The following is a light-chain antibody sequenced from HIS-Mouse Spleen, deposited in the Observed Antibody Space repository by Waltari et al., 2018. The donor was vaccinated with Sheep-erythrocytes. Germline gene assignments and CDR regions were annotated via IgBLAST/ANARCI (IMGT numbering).Light chain of an antibody. CDR1: QGSRND. Sequence: AIQITQPPSSLSASVGDRVTITCRASQGSRNDLGWYQQKPGKAPKPLIYAASSLQSGVPSRFSGSGSGTDFTLTISSLQPEDFATYYCLQDYNYPFTFGPGTKVDIK. V-gene: IGKV1-6*01. CDR3: LQDYNYPFT. CDR2: AAS. J-gene: IGKJ3*01.